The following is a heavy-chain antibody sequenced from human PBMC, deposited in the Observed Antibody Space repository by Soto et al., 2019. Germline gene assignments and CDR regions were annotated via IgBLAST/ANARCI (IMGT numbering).Heavy chain of an antibody. CDR3: ARARGGSGSYYKGGYGMDV. CDR1: GGSISSGGYS. V-gene: IGHV4-30-2*01. D-gene: IGHD3-10*01. Sequence: SETLSLTCAVSGGSISSGGYSWSWIRQPPGKGLEWIGYIYHSGSTYYNPSLKSRVTISVDRSKNQFSLKLSSVTAADTAVYYCARARGGSGSYYKGGYGMDVWGQGTTVTVSS. CDR2: IYHSGST. J-gene: IGHJ6*02.